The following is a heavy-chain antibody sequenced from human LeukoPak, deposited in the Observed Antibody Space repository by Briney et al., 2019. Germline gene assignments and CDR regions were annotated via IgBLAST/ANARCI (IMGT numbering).Heavy chain of an antibody. CDR2: INPSGGST. D-gene: IGHD3-3*01. Sequence: ASVKVSCKASGYTFTSYYMHWVRQAPGQGLEWMGIINPSGGSTSYARKFQGRVTMTRDTSTSTVYMELSSLRSEDTAVYYCARDITIFGVVINYYYYGMDVWGQGTTVTVSS. CDR3: ARDITIFGVVINYYYYGMDV. CDR1: GYTFTSYY. V-gene: IGHV1-46*01. J-gene: IGHJ6*02.